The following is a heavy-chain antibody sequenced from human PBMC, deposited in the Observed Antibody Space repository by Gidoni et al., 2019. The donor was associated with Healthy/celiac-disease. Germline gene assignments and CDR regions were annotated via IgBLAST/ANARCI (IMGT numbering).Heavy chain of an antibody. V-gene: IGHV4-34*01. CDR3: AGGYSYGSTDY. D-gene: IGHD5-18*01. Sequence: QVQLQQWGAGLLKPSETLSLTCAVYGGSFSGYYWSWIRQPPGKGLEWIGEINHSGSTNYNPSLKSRVTISVDTSKNQFSLKLSSVTAADTAVYYCAGGYSYGSTDYWGQGTLVTVSS. J-gene: IGHJ4*02. CDR2: INHSGST. CDR1: GGSFSGYY.